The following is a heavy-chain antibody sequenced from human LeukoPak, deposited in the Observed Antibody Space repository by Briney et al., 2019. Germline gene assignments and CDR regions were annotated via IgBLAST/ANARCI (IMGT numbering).Heavy chain of an antibody. CDR1: GYTFTSYG. CDR2: ISAYNGNT. D-gene: IGHD2-2*01. CDR3: ARGPSVGYCSSTSCSDVVVWDY. J-gene: IGHJ4*02. Sequence: ASVKVSCKASGYTFTSYGISWVRQAPGQGLEWMGWISAYNGNTNYAQKLQGRVTMTTDTSTSTAYMELGSLRSDDTAVYYCARGPSVGYCSSTSCSDVVVWDYWGQGTLVTVSS. V-gene: IGHV1-18*01.